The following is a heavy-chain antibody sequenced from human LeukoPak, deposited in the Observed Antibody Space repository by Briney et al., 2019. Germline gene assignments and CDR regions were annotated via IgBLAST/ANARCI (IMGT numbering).Heavy chain of an antibody. CDR1: GGSFSGYY. Sequence: SETLSLTCAVYGGSFSGYYWSWIRQPPGKGLEWIGEINHSGSTNYNPSLKSRVTISVDTSKNQFSLKLSSVTAADTAVYYCARVKARYYYGSGSFIDPWGQGTLVTVSP. CDR3: ARVKARYYYGSGSFIDP. CDR2: INHSGST. D-gene: IGHD3-10*01. J-gene: IGHJ5*02. V-gene: IGHV4-34*01.